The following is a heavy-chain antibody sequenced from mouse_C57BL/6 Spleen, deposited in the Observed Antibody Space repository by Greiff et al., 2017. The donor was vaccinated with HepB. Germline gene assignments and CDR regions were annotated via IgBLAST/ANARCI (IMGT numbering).Heavy chain of an antibody. CDR2: IWSGGST. CDR1: GFSLTSYG. Sequence: QVQLQQSGPGLVQPSQSLSITCTVSGFSLTSYGVHWVRQSPGKGPEWLGVIWSGGSTDYNAAFISRLSISKDNSKSQVFFKINSLQADDTAIYYCARYYYAMDYWGQGTSVTVSS. J-gene: IGHJ4*01. V-gene: IGHV2-2*01. CDR3: ARYYYAMDY.